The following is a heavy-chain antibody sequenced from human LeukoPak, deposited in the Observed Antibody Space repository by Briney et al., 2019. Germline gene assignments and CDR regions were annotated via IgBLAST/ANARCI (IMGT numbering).Heavy chain of an antibody. J-gene: IGHJ4*02. Sequence: ASVKVSCKVSGYTLTELSMHWVRQAPGKGLEWMGGFDPEDGETIYAQKFQGRVTMTEDTSTDTAYMELSSLRSEDTAVYYCATWTLWFGESPFFHYWGQGTLVTVSS. CDR1: GYTLTELS. CDR3: ATWTLWFGESPFFHY. V-gene: IGHV1-24*01. CDR2: FDPEDGET. D-gene: IGHD3-10*01.